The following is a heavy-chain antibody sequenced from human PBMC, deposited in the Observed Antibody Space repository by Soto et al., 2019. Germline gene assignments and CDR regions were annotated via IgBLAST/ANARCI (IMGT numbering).Heavy chain of an antibody. CDR3: AKDKPAAGSQWLVPI. CDR2: ISDSGGST. CDR1: GFTFSSCT. D-gene: IGHD6-19*01. J-gene: IGHJ4*02. Sequence: GGSLRLSCAASGFTFSSCTMTWVRQAPGMGLQWVSAISDSGGSTYYADSVRGRFTISRDNSKNTLYLQLNSLGAEDTAVYFCAKDKPAAGSQWLVPIWGRGTLVTVSS. V-gene: IGHV3-23*01.